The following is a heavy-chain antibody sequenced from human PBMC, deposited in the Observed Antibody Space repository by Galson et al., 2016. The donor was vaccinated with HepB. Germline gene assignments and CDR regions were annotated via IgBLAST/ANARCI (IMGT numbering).Heavy chain of an antibody. J-gene: IGHJ5*01. CDR1: GFTFSDYW. V-gene: IGHV3-74*01. D-gene: IGHD2-15*01. CDR2: IKGDGSVT. Sequence: SLRLSCAASGFTFSDYWMHRVRQAPGKGLMWVSRIKGDGSVTDYADSVKGRFTISRDNAKNALYMQMNSLRGDDTAVYYCARDRGGSAGGYNWFDSWGQGMLVTVSS. CDR3: ARDRGGSAGGYNWFDS.